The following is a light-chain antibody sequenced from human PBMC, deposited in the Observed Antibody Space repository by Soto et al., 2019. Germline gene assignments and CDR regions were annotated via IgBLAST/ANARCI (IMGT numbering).Light chain of an antibody. V-gene: IGKV1-5*01. CDR1: QSISAW. CDR2: DAS. CDR3: QQYQSYSWT. J-gene: IGKJ1*01. Sequence: DIQMTQSPSTLSASVGDGVTITCRASQSISAWLAWYQQKPGKAPKLLIYDASNLERGVSSRFSGSGSGTEFTLTISSLQPDDFATYYCQQYQSYSWTFGQGTKVDIK.